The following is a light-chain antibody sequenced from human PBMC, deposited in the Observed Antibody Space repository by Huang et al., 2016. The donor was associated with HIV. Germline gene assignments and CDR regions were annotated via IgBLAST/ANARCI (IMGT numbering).Light chain of an antibody. Sequence: EVVLTQSPATLSLSPGERATLSCRASQSVTNYLAWYQQKPGLPPRLLIDDASNRAPGGPARCSGSGSGTDFTRTISSLEPEDFAVYYCQQRGNWPPVTVGGGTKVEIK. CDR2: DAS. J-gene: IGKJ4*01. V-gene: IGKV3-11*01. CDR3: QQRGNWPPVT. CDR1: QSVTNY.